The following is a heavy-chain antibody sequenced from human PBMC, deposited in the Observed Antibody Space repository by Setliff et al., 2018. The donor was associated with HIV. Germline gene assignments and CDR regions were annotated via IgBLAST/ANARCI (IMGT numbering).Heavy chain of an antibody. V-gene: IGHV1-8*01. CDR3: ARTRSGGSSVYYYYYMDV. J-gene: IGHJ6*03. D-gene: IGHD2-15*01. CDR2: MNPDSGNT. Sequence: ASVKVSCKASGYTSTSYDISWVRQATGQGLEWMGWMNPDSGNTGSAQNFQGRLTITWNTSISTAYMELGSLGFDDTAVYFCARTRSGGSSVYYYYYMDVWGQGTAVTVSS. CDR1: GYTSTSYD.